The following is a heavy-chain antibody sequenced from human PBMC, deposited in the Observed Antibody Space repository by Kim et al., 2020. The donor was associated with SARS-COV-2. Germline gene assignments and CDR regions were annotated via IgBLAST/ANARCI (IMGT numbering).Heavy chain of an antibody. J-gene: IGHJ4*02. D-gene: IGHD6-13*01. Sequence: GGSLRLSCAASGFTFSSYAMHWVRQAPGKGLEWVAVISYDGSNKYYADSVKGRFTISRDNSKNTLYLQMNSLRAEDTAVYYCARLGAAAGTAADYWGQGTLVTVSS. V-gene: IGHV3-30-3*01. CDR3: ARLGAAAGTAADY. CDR1: GFTFSSYA. CDR2: ISYDGSNK.